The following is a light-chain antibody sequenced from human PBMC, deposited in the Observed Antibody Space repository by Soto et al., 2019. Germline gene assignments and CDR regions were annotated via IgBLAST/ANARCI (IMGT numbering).Light chain of an antibody. CDR1: SSDVGGYNY. CDR2: EVS. CDR3: SSYAGGHNLV. V-gene: IGLV2-8*01. J-gene: IGLJ2*01. Sequence: QSALTQPPSASGSPGQSVTISCTGTSSDVGGYNYVSWYQQHPGKAPKLVIYEVSKRPSGVPDRFSGSKSGNTASLTVSGLQAEDEASYYCSSYAGGHNLVFGGGTKLTV.